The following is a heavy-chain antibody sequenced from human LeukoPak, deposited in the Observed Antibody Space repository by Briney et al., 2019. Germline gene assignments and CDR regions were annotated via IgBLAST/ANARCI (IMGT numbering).Heavy chain of an antibody. Sequence: SETLSLTCSVSGGSISSSSSYWSWIRQPPGKGLEWIGEINHSGSTNYNPSLKSRVTISVDTSKNQFSLKLSSVTAADTAVYYCARLRGSSGWSNWFDPWGQGTLVTVSS. CDR2: INHSGST. J-gene: IGHJ5*02. CDR3: ARLRGSSGWSNWFDP. D-gene: IGHD6-19*01. CDR1: GGSISSSSSY. V-gene: IGHV4-39*07.